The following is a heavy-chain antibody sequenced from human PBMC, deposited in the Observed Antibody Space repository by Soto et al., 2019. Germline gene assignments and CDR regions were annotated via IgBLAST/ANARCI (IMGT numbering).Heavy chain of an antibody. CDR3: ARGGTCYYYGMDV. V-gene: IGHV4-31*03. D-gene: IGHD1-1*01. J-gene: IGHJ6*02. CDR2: IYYSGST. Sequence: SETLSLTCTVSGGSISSGGYYWSWIRQHPGKGLEWIGYIYYSGSTYYSPSLKSRVTISVDTSKNQFSLKLSSVTAADTAVYYCARGGTCYYYGMDVWGQGTTVTVSS. CDR1: GGSISSGGYY.